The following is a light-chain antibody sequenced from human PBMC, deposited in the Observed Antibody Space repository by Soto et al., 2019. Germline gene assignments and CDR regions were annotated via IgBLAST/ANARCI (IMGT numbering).Light chain of an antibody. J-gene: IGLJ1*01. CDR3: KSYAGRTTYV. V-gene: IGLV2-8*01. CDR2: EIV. Sequence: QSALTQPPSASGSPGQSVTISCTGTKSDIGVYDFVSWYQHHPGKAPRLIIYEIVQRPSGVPDRFSGSKSGNTASQTVSGLQAADEADYFCKSYAGRTTYVFGSGTKLTVL. CDR1: KSDIGVYDF.